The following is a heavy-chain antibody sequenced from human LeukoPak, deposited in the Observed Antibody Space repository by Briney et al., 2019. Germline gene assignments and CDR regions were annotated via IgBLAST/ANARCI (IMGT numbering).Heavy chain of an antibody. CDR2: INPNSGVT. Sequence: EASVKVSRKASGYTFTGYYMHWVRQAPGQGLEWMGWINPNSGVTNYAQKFQGRVTMTRDTSISTAYMELSRLRSDDTAVYYCARALEVRLGYDAFDIWGQGTMVTVSS. D-gene: IGHD1-7*01. V-gene: IGHV1-2*02. CDR1: GYTFTGYY. J-gene: IGHJ3*02. CDR3: ARALEVRLGYDAFDI.